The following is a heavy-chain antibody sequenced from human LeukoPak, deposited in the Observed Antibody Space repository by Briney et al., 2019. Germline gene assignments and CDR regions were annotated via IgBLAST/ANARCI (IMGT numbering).Heavy chain of an antibody. D-gene: IGHD6-19*01. CDR1: GGSFSGYY. V-gene: IGHV4-34*01. CDR2: INHSGST. J-gene: IGHJ3*02. Sequence: SETLSLTCAVYGGSFSGYYWSWIRQPPGKGLEWIGEINHSGSTNYNPSLKSRVTISVDKSKNQFSLKLSSVTAADTAVYYCARSSGWSDAFDIWGQGTMVTVSS. CDR3: ARSSGWSDAFDI.